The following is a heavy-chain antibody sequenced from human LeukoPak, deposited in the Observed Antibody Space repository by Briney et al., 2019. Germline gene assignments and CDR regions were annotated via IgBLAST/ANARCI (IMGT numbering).Heavy chain of an antibody. D-gene: IGHD4-23*01. V-gene: IGHV1-69*01. J-gene: IGHJ4*02. CDR1: GGTFSSYD. Sequence: EASVKVSCKASGGTFSSYDISWVRQAPGQGLEWMGGITPLFGTAKYAQKFQGRATITAVESMSTAYMELSSLRSEDTAVYYCARGWLAETTVVTPYNYWGQGTLVTVSS. CDR2: ITPLFGTA. CDR3: ARGWLAETTVVTPYNY.